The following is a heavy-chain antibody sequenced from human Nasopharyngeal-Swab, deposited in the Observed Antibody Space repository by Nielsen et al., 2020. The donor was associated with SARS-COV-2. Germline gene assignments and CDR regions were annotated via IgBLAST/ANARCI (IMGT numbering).Heavy chain of an antibody. V-gene: IGHV4-34*01. CDR3: ARARYCSSTSCYYAGGMDV. D-gene: IGHD2-2*01. Sequence: SETLSLTCAVSGGSFRGYYWSWIRQPPGQGLEWIGEINHSGSTNYNPSLKSRVTISVDTSKNQFSLKLSSVTAADTAVYYCARARYCSSTSCYYAGGMDVWGQGTTVTVSS. CDR1: GGSFRGYY. CDR2: INHSGST. J-gene: IGHJ6*02.